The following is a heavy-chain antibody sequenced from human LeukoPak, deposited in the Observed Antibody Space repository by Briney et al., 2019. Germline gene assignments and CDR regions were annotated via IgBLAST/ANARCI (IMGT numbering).Heavy chain of an antibody. CDR1: GGTFSSYA. J-gene: IGHJ6*03. CDR3: ARGKSRSNYDFWSGYTPDYYYYYMDV. CDR2: IIPIFGTA. D-gene: IGHD3-3*01. V-gene: IGHV1-69*05. Sequence: ASVKVSCKASGGTFSSYAISWVRQAPGQGLEWMGGIIPIFGTANYAQKSQGRVTITTDESTSTAYMELSSLRSEDTAVYYCARGKSRSNYDFWSGYTPDYYYYYMDVWGKGTTVTVSS.